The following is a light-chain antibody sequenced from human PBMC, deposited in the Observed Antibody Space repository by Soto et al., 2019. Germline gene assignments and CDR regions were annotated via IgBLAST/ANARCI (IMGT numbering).Light chain of an antibody. V-gene: IGLV2-8*01. CDR3: SSYADSIVL. CDR2: EVS. CDR1: SSDVGGYNY. Sequence: QSALTQPTSASGSPGQSVTISCTGTSSDVGGYNYVSWYQQHPGKAPKLMISEVSKRPSWVPDRFSGSKSGNTASLTVSGLQAEDEADYYCSSYADSIVLFGGGTKVTVL. J-gene: IGLJ2*01.